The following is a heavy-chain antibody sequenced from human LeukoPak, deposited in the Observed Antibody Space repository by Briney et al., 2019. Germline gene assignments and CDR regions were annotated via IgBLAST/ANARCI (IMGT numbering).Heavy chain of an antibody. CDR1: GLTFSDYY. J-gene: IGHJ6*03. CDR3: ARCAYSSSWYPRVDYMDV. V-gene: IGHV3-11*04. CDR2: ISSSGSSI. Sequence: GRSLRLSCAASGLTFSDYYMSWIRQAPGKGLEWVSYISSSGSSIYYADSVKGRFTISRDNAKNSLYLQMNSLRAEDTAVYYCARCAYSSSWYPRVDYMDVWGKGTTVTVSS. D-gene: IGHD6-13*01.